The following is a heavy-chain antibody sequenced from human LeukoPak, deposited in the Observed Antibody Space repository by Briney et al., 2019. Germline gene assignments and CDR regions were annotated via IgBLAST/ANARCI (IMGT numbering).Heavy chain of an antibody. J-gene: IGHJ4*02. Sequence: GRSLRLSCAASGFTFDDYAMHWVRQAPGKGLEWVSGISWNSGSIGYADSVKGRFTISRDNAKNPLYLQMNSLRAEDTALYYCAKGIVVVVAATYFDYWGQGTLVTVSS. D-gene: IGHD2-15*01. CDR2: ISWNSGSI. CDR3: AKGIVVVVAATYFDY. V-gene: IGHV3-9*01. CDR1: GFTFDDYA.